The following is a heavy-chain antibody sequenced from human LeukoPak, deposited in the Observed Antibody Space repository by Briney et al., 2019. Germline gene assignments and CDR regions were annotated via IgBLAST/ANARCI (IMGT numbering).Heavy chain of an antibody. V-gene: IGHV3-66*01. D-gene: IGHD5-24*01. J-gene: IGHJ3*02. CDR3: AKEMATMNAFDI. CDR1: GLTFSRYS. Sequence: GGSVRLSCEVSGLTFSRYSMSWVRQVPGKGLEWVSVIYSGGSTDYKDSVKDRFIISRDNSKNTLYLQMNSLRAEDTAVYYCAKEMATMNAFDIWGQGTMVTVSS. CDR2: IYSGGST.